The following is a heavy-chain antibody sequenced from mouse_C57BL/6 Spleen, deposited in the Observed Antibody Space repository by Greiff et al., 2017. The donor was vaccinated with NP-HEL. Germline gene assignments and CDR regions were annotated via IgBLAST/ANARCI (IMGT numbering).Heavy chain of an antibody. CDR1: GYTFTSYW. D-gene: IGHD1-2*01. CDR3: ARRRCNDGARWFAY. J-gene: IGHJ3*01. Sequence: VQLQQPGAELVMPGASVKLSCKASGYTFTSYWMHWVKQRPGQGLEWIGEIDPSDGYPNYNQKFKGKSTLTVDKSSSTAYMPLSSLTSEDSAVDDYARRRCNDGARWFAYWGQGTLVTVSA. CDR2: IDPSDGYP. V-gene: IGHV1-69*01.